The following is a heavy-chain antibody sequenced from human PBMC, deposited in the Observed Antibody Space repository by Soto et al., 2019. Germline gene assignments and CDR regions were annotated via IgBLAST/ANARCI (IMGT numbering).Heavy chain of an antibody. CDR3: AKPVHLWELSLLTIFDD. Sequence: EVQLLESGGGLVQPGGSLRLSCAASGFTFSSYAMSWVRQAPGKGLEWVSAISGSGGSTYYADSVKGRFTISRDNSKNTLYLQMNSLRAEDTAVYYCAKPVHLWELSLLTIFDDWGKGTMVTVSS. D-gene: IGHD3-16*02. V-gene: IGHV3-23*01. CDR2: ISGSGGST. CDR1: GFTFSSYA. J-gene: IGHJ4*02.